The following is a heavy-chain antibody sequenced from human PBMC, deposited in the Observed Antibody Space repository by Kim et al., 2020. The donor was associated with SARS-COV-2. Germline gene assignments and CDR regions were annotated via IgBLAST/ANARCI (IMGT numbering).Heavy chain of an antibody. CDR1: GGSISSSSYY. J-gene: IGHJ3*02. CDR2: IYYSGST. V-gene: IGHV4-39*07. Sequence: SETLSLTCTVSGGSISSSSYYWGWIRQPPGKGLEWIGSIYYSGSTYYNPSLKSRVTISVDTSKNQFSLKLSSVTAADTAVYYCARGWWLLFGDAFDIWGQGTMVTVSS. CDR3: ARGWWLLFGDAFDI. D-gene: IGHD3-3*01.